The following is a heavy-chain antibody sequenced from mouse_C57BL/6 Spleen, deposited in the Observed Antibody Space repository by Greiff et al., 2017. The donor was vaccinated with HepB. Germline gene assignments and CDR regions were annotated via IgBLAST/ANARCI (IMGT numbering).Heavy chain of an antibody. CDR2: IDPSDSYT. J-gene: IGHJ3*01. CDR3: ARVEGYSAY. CDR1: GYTFTSYW. Sequence: QVQLQQSGAELVMPGASVKLSCKASGYTFTSYWMHWVKQRPGQGLEWIGEIDPSDSYTNYNQKFKGKSTLTVDKSSSTAYMQLSSLTSEDSAVYYCARVEGYSAYWGQGTLVTVSA. V-gene: IGHV1-69*01. D-gene: IGHD2-3*01.